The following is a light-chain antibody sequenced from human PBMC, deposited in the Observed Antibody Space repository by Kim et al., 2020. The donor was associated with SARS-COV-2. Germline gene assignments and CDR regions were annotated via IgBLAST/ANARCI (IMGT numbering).Light chain of an antibody. J-gene: IGLJ2*01. CDR3: NSRDSRGNHLDVV. V-gene: IGLV3-19*01. CDR2: GKN. CDR1: SLRSYY. Sequence: SSELTQDPAVSVALGQTVRITCQGASLRSYYASWYQQKPGQAPVLVIYGKNNRPSGIPDRFSGSSSGNTASLTITGAQAEDEADYYCNSRDSRGNHLDVV.